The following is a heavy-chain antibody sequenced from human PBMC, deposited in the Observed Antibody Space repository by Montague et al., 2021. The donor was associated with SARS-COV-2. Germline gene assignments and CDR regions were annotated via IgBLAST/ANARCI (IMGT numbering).Heavy chain of an antibody. CDR2: IYYSGST. CDR1: GGSISSGGYY. J-gene: IGHJ6*02. D-gene: IGHD3-3*01. Sequence: TLSLTCTVSGGSISSGGYYWSWIRQHPGKGLEWIGYIYYSGSTYYXPSLKSRVTISVDTSKNQFSLKLSSVTAADMAVYYCAREPESTITIFGVVSRYGMDVWGQGTTVTVSS. V-gene: IGHV4-31*03. CDR3: AREPESTITIFGVVSRYGMDV.